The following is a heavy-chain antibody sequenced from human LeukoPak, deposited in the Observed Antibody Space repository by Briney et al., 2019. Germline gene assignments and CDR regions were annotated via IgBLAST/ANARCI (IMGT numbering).Heavy chain of an antibody. Sequence: SQTLSLTCAISGDSVSSNSAAWNWIRQSPSRGLEWLGRTYYRSKWYNDYTIYAVSVKSRITINPDTSKNQVSLQLNSVTPEDTAVYYCARALLDSSSWSYYFDYWGQGTLVTVSS. D-gene: IGHD6-13*01. CDR3: ARALLDSSSWSYYFDY. CDR1: GDSVSSNSAA. CDR2: TYYRSKWYN. J-gene: IGHJ4*02. V-gene: IGHV6-1*01.